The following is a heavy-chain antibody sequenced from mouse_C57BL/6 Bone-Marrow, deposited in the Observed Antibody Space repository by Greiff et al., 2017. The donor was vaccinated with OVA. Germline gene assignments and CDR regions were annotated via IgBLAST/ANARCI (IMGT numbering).Heavy chain of an antibody. J-gene: IGHJ4*01. D-gene: IGHD2-5*01. CDR3: TGNSNYPYYYAMDY. V-gene: IGHV1-5*01. Sequence: EVQLQQSGAVLARPGASVKMSCKTSGYTFTSYWMHWVKQRPGQGLEWIGAIYPGNSDTSYNQKFKGKAKLTAVTSASTAYMELSSLTNEDSAVYYCTGNSNYPYYYAMDYWGQGTSVTVSS. CDR2: IYPGNSDT. CDR1: GYTFTSYW.